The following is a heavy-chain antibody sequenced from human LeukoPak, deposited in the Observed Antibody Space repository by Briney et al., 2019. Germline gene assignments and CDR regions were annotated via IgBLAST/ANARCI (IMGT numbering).Heavy chain of an antibody. V-gene: IGHV4-61*02. CDR3: ARGATATDHFDY. Sequence: SETLSLTCTVSGGSISSGSYYLSWIRQPAGKGLEWIGRIYTSGSTNYNPSLKSRVAISVDTSKNQFSLKLSSVTAADTAVYYCARGATATDHFDYWGQGTLVTVSS. CDR2: IYTSGST. CDR1: GGSISSGSYY. J-gene: IGHJ4*02. D-gene: IGHD4-17*01.